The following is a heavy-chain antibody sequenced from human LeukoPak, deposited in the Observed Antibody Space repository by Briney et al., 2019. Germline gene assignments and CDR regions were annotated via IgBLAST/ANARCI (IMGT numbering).Heavy chain of an antibody. CDR3: ARHEARSMYLPQLVRGRAYYFDY. J-gene: IGHJ4*02. CDR1: GGSISSYY. CDR2: IYYSGST. V-gene: IGHV4-59*08. D-gene: IGHD3-10*01. Sequence: PSETLSLTCTVSGGSISSYYWSWIRQPPGKGLEWFGYIYYSGSTNYNPSRKSQVSISVDTSKNQFSLKLRSVTAADTAVYYCARHEARSMYLPQLVRGRAYYFDYWGQGTLVTVSS.